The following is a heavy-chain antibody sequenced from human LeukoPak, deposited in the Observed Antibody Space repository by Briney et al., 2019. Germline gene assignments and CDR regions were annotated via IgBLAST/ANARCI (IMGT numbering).Heavy chain of an antibody. CDR2: ISWNSGSI. CDR1: GFTFDDYA. CDR3: AKGYLWFGELLDY. Sequence: GGSLRLSCAASGFTFDDYAMHWVRQAPGKGLEWVSGISWNSGSIGYADSVKGRFTISRDNAKNSLYLQMNSLRAEDTAVYYCAKGYLWFGELLDYWGQGTLVTVSS. J-gene: IGHJ4*02. V-gene: IGHV3-9*01. D-gene: IGHD3-10*01.